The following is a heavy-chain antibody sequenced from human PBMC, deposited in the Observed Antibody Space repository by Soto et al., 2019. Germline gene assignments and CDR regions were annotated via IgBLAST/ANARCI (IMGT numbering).Heavy chain of an antibody. CDR1: GGTFSSYA. CDR3: ARDPHYYGSALYGMDV. V-gene: IGHV1-69*01. CDR2: IIPIFGTA. J-gene: IGHJ6*02. Sequence: QGQLVQSGAEVKKPGSSVKVSCKASGGTFSSYAISWVRQAPGQGLEWMGGIIPIFGTANYAQKFQGRVTITADESTSTAYMELRSLGSEDTDVYYCARDPHYYGSALYGMDVWGQGTTVTVSS. D-gene: IGHD3-10*01.